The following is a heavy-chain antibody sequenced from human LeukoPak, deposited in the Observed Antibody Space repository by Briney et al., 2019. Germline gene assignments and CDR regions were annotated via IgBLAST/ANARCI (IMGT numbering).Heavy chain of an antibody. Sequence: SETLSLTCTVSGGSISSSGSHWGWVRQPPGKGLEWIGYIYYSGNTYYNPSLKSRVTISVDTSKNQFSLNLSSVTAADTAVYYCARQPRPSVTSDFDYWGQGALVTVSS. D-gene: IGHD4-17*01. CDR2: IYYSGNT. CDR3: ARQPRPSVTSDFDY. J-gene: IGHJ4*02. CDR1: GGSISSSGSH. V-gene: IGHV4-39*01.